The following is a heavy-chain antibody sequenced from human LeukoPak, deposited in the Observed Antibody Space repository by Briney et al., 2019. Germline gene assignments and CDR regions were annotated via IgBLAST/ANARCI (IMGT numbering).Heavy chain of an antibody. CDR1: GYTFTSYD. Sequence: GASVKVSCKASGYTFTSYDISWVRQAPGQGLEWMGWISAYNGNTNYAQKLQGRVTMTTDTSTSTAYMELRSLRSDDTAVYYCAREGYCSSTSCHPTYYYYYGMDVWGQGTTVTVSS. CDR3: AREGYCSSTSCHPTYYYYYGMDV. CDR2: ISAYNGNT. J-gene: IGHJ6*02. V-gene: IGHV1-18*01. D-gene: IGHD2-2*01.